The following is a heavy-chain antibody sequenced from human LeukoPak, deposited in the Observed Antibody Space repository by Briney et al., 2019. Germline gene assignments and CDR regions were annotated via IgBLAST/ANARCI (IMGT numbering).Heavy chain of an antibody. Sequence: SETLSLTCTVSGGSISSGDYYWSWIRQPPGKGLEWIGYIYYSGSTYYNPSLKSRFTISVDTSKNQFSLKLSSVTAADTAVYYCARVSSWYNYFDYWGQGTLVTVSS. D-gene: IGHD6-13*01. CDR2: IYYSGST. CDR1: GGSISSGDYY. J-gene: IGHJ4*02. V-gene: IGHV4-30-4*08. CDR3: ARVSSWYNYFDY.